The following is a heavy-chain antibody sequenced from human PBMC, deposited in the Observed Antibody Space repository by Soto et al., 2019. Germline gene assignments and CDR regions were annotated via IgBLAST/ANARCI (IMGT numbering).Heavy chain of an antibody. Sequence: ETLSLTCTVSGGSVSYFYWSWMRQAPGKGLEWIGYIYYTGTTDYNPSLGSRVTISVDTSKNQFSLRLSSVTAADTARYYCARWNEGMDVWGQGTTV. V-gene: IGHV4-59*08. D-gene: IGHD1-1*01. CDR1: GGSVSYFY. CDR3: ARWNEGMDV. CDR2: IYYTGTT. J-gene: IGHJ6*02.